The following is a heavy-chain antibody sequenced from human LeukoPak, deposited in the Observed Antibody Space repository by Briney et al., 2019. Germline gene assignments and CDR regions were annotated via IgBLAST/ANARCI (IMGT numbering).Heavy chain of an antibody. Sequence: SETLSLTCTVSGGSISSSSYYWGWIRQPPGEGLEWIGSIYYSGSTYYNPSLKSRVTMSVDTSKNQFSLKLSSVTAADTAVYYCASSPFTFGGVIVWTFDYWGQGTLVTVSS. CDR2: IYYSGST. CDR1: GGSISSSSYY. D-gene: IGHD3-16*02. J-gene: IGHJ4*02. CDR3: ASSPFTFGGVIVWTFDY. V-gene: IGHV4-39*07.